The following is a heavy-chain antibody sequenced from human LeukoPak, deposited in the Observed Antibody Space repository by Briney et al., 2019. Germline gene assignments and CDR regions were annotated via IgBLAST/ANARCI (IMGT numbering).Heavy chain of an antibody. Sequence: GGSLRLSCAASGFTFSNYVMHWVRQAPGKGLEWVSFISGDGGTTYYPDSVKGRFTISRDNSKTSLYLQMNSLRTEDTALYYCAKDQGASGWGAFDYWGQGTLVTVSS. V-gene: IGHV3-43*02. CDR2: ISGDGGTT. CDR1: GFTFSNYV. D-gene: IGHD6-19*01. J-gene: IGHJ4*02. CDR3: AKDQGASGWGAFDY.